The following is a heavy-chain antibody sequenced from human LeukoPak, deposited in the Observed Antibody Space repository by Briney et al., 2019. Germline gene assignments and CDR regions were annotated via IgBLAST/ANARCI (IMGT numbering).Heavy chain of an antibody. CDR1: GYPFTSYY. CDR2: IDPRGGST. CDR3: ARVWAISSAGPPGC. J-gene: IGHJ4*02. Sequence: ASVKVSCKASGYPFTSYYIHWVRQAPGQGLEWVGIIDPRGGSTSYAQKFQGRVSMTRDTSTSTVYLDLSSLRSEDTAMYYCARVWAISSAGPPGCWGQGTLVTVSS. D-gene: IGHD6-13*01. V-gene: IGHV1-46*01.